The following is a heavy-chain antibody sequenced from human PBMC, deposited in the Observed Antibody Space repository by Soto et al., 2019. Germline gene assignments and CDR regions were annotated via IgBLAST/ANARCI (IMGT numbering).Heavy chain of an antibody. D-gene: IGHD5-18*01. CDR1: GGTFSTYA. CDR2: IIPMFGTA. V-gene: IGHV1-69*12. J-gene: IGHJ4*02. Sequence: QVQLVQSGAEVKKPESSVKVSCKAPGGTFSTYAISWVRQAPGQGLEWMGGIIPMFGTANYAQRFQDRVTITADESTNTVYMELSSLRSEDTAVYFCASGIQLWLRRINNGYSGWGQGTLVNVYS. CDR3: ASGIQLWLRRINNGYSG.